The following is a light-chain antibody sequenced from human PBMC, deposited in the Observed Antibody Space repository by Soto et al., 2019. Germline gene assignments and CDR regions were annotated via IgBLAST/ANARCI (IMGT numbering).Light chain of an antibody. J-gene: IGKJ4*01. CDR3: QQYHMWPLT. Sequence: EIVLTQSPATLSVSPGERATLSCTASQSISGHLDWYQQKPGQAPRLLIYDASTRDTVIPDRCSGSGSGAEFTLTISSLQSEDFAVYYCQQYHMWPLTFGGGTKVEIK. V-gene: IGKV3-15*01. CDR1: QSISGH. CDR2: DAS.